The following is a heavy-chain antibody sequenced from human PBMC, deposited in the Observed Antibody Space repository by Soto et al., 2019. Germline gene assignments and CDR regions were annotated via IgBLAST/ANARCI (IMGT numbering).Heavy chain of an antibody. Sequence: QVQLVQSGAEVRQPGASVTVSCKASGYNFDSYGINWVRQAPGQGLEWMGWITVRNGDTNYAQRIQGRVTMTSDTATSTAYMELRNLSSDDTATYYCVRGGVAAAGPGGYWGQGTLVAVSS. CDR3: VRGGVAAAGPGGY. D-gene: IGHD6-13*01. V-gene: IGHV1-18*01. J-gene: IGHJ4*02. CDR2: ITVRNGDT. CDR1: GYNFDSYG.